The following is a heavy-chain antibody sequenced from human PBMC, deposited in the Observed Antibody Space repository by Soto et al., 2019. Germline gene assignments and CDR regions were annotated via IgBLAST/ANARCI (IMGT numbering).Heavy chain of an antibody. Sequence: SETLSLTCTVSGGSISSSSYYWGWIRQPPGKGLEWIGSIYYSGSTYYNPSLKRRVTISVNTSNNQFSLKLSSVTAADTAVYYCARQYYDSSGYLSYYFDYWGQGTLVTVSS. CDR3: ARQYYDSSGYLSYYFDY. CDR1: GGSISSSSYY. J-gene: IGHJ4*02. CDR2: IYYSGST. V-gene: IGHV4-39*01. D-gene: IGHD3-22*01.